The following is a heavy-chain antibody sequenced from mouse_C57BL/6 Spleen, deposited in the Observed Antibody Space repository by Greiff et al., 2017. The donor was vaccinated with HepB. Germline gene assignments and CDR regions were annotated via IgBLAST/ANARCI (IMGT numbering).Heavy chain of an antibody. Sequence: DVKLQESGGGLVQPGGSLKLSCAASGFTFSDYYMYWVRQTPEKRLEWVAYISNGGGSTYYPDTVKGRFTISRDNAKNTLYLQMSRLKSEDTAMYYCARMGDYDGSLYYAMDYWGQGTSVTVSS. D-gene: IGHD2-4*01. V-gene: IGHV5-12*01. CDR2: ISNGGGST. J-gene: IGHJ4*01. CDR3: ARMGDYDGSLYYAMDY. CDR1: GFTFSDYY.